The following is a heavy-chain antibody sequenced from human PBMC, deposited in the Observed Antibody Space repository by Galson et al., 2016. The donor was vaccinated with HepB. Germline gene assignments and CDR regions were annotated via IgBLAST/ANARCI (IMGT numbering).Heavy chain of an antibody. CDR3: ARDGSGWLFDS. D-gene: IGHD6-19*01. CDR1: GFTFSNYW. CDR2: IKRDGSET. J-gene: IGHJ4*02. V-gene: IGHV3-7*01. Sequence: SLRLSCAASGFTFSNYWMSWIRQSPGKGLEWVGNIKRDGSETYYVNSVRGRFTISRDNARNSLYLQMYSLRAEDTAVYYCARDGSGWLFDSWGQGTLVTVSS.